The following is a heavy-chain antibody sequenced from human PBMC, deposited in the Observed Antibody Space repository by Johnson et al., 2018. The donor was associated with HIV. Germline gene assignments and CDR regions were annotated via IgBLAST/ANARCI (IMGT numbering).Heavy chain of an antibody. CDR1: GFTVSSNY. CDR2: IYSGDRT. J-gene: IGHJ3*02. Sequence: VQLVESGGGLVQPGGSLRLSCAASGFTVSSNYMNWVRQAPGKGLDWVSLIYSGDRTYYADSVKGRFSISRDNSKNTLYLQMNSLRVEDTAVYYCARDRAPVYSSSSTPFDALDIWGQGTMVTVSS. V-gene: IGHV3-66*01. CDR3: ARDRAPVYSSSSTPFDALDI. D-gene: IGHD6-6*01.